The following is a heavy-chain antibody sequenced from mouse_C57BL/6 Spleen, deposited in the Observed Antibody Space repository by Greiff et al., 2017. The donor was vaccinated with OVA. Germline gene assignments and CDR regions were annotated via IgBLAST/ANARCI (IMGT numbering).Heavy chain of an antibody. CDR3: ARFEATGYAMDY. D-gene: IGHD1-1*01. CDR2: INPSTGGT. J-gene: IGHJ4*01. CDR1: GYSFTGYY. Sequence: VQLQQSGPELVKPGASVKISCKASGYSFTGYYMNWVKQSPEKSLEWIGEINPSTGGTTYNQKFKAKATLTVDKSSSTAYMQLKSLTSEDSAVYYYARFEATGYAMDYWGQGTSVTVSS. V-gene: IGHV1-42*01.